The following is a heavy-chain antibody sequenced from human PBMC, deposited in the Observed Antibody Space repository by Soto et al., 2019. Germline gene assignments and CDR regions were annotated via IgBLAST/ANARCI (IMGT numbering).Heavy chain of an antibody. CDR1: MVSVYMYS. CDR2: ISSTTNYI. V-gene: IGHV3-21*06. Sequence: GCSMELSRAASMVSVYMYSVNWVRQIPGKGLEWVSSISSTTNYIYYGDSMKGRFTISRDNAKNSLYLEMNSLRAEDTAVYYCARESEDLTSNFDYWGQGTLVTGFS. CDR3: ARESEDLTSNFDY. J-gene: IGHJ4*02.